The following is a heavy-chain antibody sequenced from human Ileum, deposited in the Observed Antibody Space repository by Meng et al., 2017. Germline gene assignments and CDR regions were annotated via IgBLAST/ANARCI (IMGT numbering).Heavy chain of an antibody. CDR3: ARAPKYCTNAVCSRPLDS. D-gene: IGHD2-8*01. V-gene: IGHV4-30-4*01. J-gene: IGHJ4*02. CDR2: IYSNGNT. CDR1: GGSISSGDYY. Sequence: QVQLQESGPRLVKPSQTLSLHLTVSGGSISSGDYYWSWVLQSPGKGPEWIGYIYSNGNTYSNPSLRGRLMISIDTSKNQFSLKLSSVTAADTAVYYCARAPKYCTNAVCSRPLDSWGQGTLVTVSS.